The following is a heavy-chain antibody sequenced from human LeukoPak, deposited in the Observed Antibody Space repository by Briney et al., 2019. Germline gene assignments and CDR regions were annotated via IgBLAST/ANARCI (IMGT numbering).Heavy chain of an antibody. CDR3: ARDSEDAFDI. V-gene: IGHV4-30-4*01. J-gene: IGHJ3*02. CDR1: GGSISSGDYY. Sequence: SETLSHTCTVSGGSISSGDYYWSWIRQPPGKGLEWIGYIYYSGSTYYNPSLKSRVTISVDTSKNQFSLKLSSVTAADTAVYYCARDSEDAFDIWGQGTMVTVSS. CDR2: IYYSGST.